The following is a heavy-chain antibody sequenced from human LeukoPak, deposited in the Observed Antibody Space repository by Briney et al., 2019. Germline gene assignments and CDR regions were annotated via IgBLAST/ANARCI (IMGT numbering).Heavy chain of an antibody. CDR2: IYYSGST. J-gene: IGHJ4*02. CDR3: ARQRFLEWYFDY. Sequence: SEALSLTCTVSGGSISSYYWSWIRQPPGKGLEWIGYIYYSGSTNYNPSLKSRVTISVDTSKNQFSLKLSSVTAADTAVYYCARQRFLEWYFDYWGQGTLVTVSS. D-gene: IGHD3-3*01. CDR1: GGSISSYY. V-gene: IGHV4-59*08.